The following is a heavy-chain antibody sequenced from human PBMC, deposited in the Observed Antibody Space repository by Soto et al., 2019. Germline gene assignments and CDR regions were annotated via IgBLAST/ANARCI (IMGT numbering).Heavy chain of an antibody. CDR3: PTRPYNWNDEGGN. CDR1: GFPFTYAW. V-gene: IGHV3-15*07. J-gene: IGHJ4*02. CDR2: IKSKIDGGTT. D-gene: IGHD1-1*01. Sequence: VQLVESGGGLVEPGGSLRLSCAASGFPFTYAWMNWVRLAPGKGPEWVGRIKSKIDGGTTDYAAPVKGRFTILRHDSKSTLYLQMDSLITEDTAVYYCPTRPYNWNDEGGNWGQGTMVTVSS.